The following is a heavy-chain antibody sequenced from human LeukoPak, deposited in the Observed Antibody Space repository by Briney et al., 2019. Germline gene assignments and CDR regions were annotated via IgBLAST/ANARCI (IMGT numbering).Heavy chain of an antibody. D-gene: IGHD1-26*01. V-gene: IGHV3-74*01. Sequence: GGSLRLSCAASGFPFSSYAMYWVRQAPGEGLVWVPRVHGDGNNIGYADFVEGRFTISRDNAKNTLYLEMSSLRREDTAVYYCARARVGDPTDYWGQGTLVTVSS. CDR3: ARARVGDPTDY. CDR2: VHGDGNNI. J-gene: IGHJ4*02. CDR1: GFPFSSYA.